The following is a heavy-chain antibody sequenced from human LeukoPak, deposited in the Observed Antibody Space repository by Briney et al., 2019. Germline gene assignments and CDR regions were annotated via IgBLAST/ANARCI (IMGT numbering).Heavy chain of an antibody. CDR3: AREELAGGLPAGLDY. Sequence: SVKLSCKASGCTFSSYAISWVRQAPGQGLEWMGRIIPIFGTANYAQKVKGRVTITTDEAKSTPYLELSSLRSEDTAVYYCAREELAGGLPAGLDYWGQGTLVTVSS. CDR1: GCTFSSYA. V-gene: IGHV1-69*05. D-gene: IGHD6-19*01. J-gene: IGHJ4*02. CDR2: IIPIFGTA.